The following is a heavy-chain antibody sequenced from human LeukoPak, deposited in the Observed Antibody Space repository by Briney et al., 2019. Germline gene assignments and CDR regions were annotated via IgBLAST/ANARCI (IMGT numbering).Heavy chain of an antibody. Sequence: GGSLRLSCAASGFTFSSYAMHWVRQAPGKGLEWVAVISYDGSNKYYADSVKGRFTISRDNSKNTLYLQMNSLRAEDTAVYYCAKEYYYDSSGPLDYWGQGTLVTVSS. CDR1: GFTFSSYA. CDR2: ISYDGSNK. J-gene: IGHJ4*02. D-gene: IGHD3-22*01. CDR3: AKEYYYDSSGPLDY. V-gene: IGHV3-30-3*02.